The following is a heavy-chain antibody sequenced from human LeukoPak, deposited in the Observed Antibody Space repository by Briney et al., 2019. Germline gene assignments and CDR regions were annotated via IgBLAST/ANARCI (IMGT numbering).Heavy chain of an antibody. CDR1: GYTLTELS. CDR2: FDPEDGET. D-gene: IGHD2-15*01. Sequence: ASVKVSCKVSGYTLTELSMHWVRQAPGKGLEWMGGFDPEDGETIYAQKFQGRVTMTEDTSTDTAYMDLSSLTSDDTAVYYCARDGVRGGSPNHFDSWGQGTLVTVST. CDR3: ARDGVRGGSPNHFDS. V-gene: IGHV1-24*01. J-gene: IGHJ4*02.